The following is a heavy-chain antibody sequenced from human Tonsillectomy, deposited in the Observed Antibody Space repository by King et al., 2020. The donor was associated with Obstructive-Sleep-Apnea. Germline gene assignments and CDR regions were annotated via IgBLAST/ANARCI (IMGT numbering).Heavy chain of an antibody. CDR3: ARGVVGATDAFDI. Sequence: VQLVESGRGLVQPGGSLRLSCAASGFTFSSYDMHWVRQATGKGLEWCSAIGTAGATYYPGSVKGRFTISRENAKNSLFLQMNSLRAGDTAVYYCARGVVGATDAFDIWGQGTMVTVSS. CDR2: IGTAGAT. J-gene: IGHJ3*02. CDR1: GFTFSSYD. V-gene: IGHV3-13*04. D-gene: IGHD1-26*01.